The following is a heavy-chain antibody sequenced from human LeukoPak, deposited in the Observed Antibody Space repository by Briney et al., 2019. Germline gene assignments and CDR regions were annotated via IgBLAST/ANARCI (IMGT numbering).Heavy chain of an antibody. V-gene: IGHV3-21*01. CDR1: GFTFSSYN. CDR3: ARGGIAVGGYDL. D-gene: IGHD6-19*01. Sequence: GGSLRLSCAASGFTFSSYNMNWVRQAPGKGLEWVSAISSSSTYIYYADSVKGRFNISRDNSKSTLFLQMNSLRVEDTAVYYCARGGIAVGGYDLWGQGTLVTVSA. CDR2: ISSSSTYI. J-gene: IGHJ5*02.